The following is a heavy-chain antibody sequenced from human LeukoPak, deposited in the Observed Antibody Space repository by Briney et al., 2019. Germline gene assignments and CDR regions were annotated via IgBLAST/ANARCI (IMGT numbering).Heavy chain of an antibody. CDR1: GFTFNTHG. CDR3: ARTRQDIVVVPAAIHYYYYMDV. D-gene: IGHD2-2*01. J-gene: IGHJ6*03. V-gene: IGHV3-7*01. CDR2: IKQDGSEK. Sequence: PGGSLRLSCAASGFTFNTHGMHWVRQAPGKGLEWVANIKQDGSEKYYVDSVKGRFTISRDNAKNSLYLQMNSLRAEDTAVYYCARTRQDIVVVPAAIHYYYYMDVWGKGTTVTVSS.